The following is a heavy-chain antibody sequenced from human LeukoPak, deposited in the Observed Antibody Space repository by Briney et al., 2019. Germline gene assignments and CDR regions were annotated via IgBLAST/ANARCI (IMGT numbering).Heavy chain of an antibody. V-gene: IGHV4-61*09. CDR1: GGSISSGSYY. Sequence: PSQTLSLTCTVSGGSISSGSYYWSWIRQPAGKGLEWIGEINHSGSTNYNPSLKSRVTISVDTSKNQFSLKLSSVTAADTAVYYCAQMVVPAGNIMDFFDYWGQGTLVTVSS. J-gene: IGHJ4*02. CDR3: AQMVVPAGNIMDFFDY. CDR2: INHSGST. D-gene: IGHD2-2*01.